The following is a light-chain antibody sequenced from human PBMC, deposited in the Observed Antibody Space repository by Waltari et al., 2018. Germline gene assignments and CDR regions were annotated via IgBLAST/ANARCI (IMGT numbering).Light chain of an antibody. V-gene: IGKV3-20*01. CDR3: QHHVRLPAT. CDR2: GAY. J-gene: IGKJ1*01. CDR1: QSVNTY. Sequence: IVLTQSPGTLSLSPGERTTLSCRASQSVNTYLAWYQQKPGQAPRLLIYGAYTRAAGIPDRFSGSGFGTDFSLTINRLEAEDFAVYYCQHHVRLPATFGQGTKVEIK.